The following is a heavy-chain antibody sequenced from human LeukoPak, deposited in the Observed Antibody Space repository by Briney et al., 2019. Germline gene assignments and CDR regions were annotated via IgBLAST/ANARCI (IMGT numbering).Heavy chain of an antibody. Sequence: GWSLRLSCAASGFTFSTYWMHWVRQAPGKGLVWVARIRAEGTTTAYADSVKGRFTIARDNAKNTLFLQINSLSAEDTAVYYCARDLDWILFDYWGQGTLVTVSS. CDR1: GFTFSTYW. CDR3: ARDLDWILFDY. CDR2: IRAEGTTT. D-gene: IGHD3-9*01. V-gene: IGHV3-74*03. J-gene: IGHJ4*02.